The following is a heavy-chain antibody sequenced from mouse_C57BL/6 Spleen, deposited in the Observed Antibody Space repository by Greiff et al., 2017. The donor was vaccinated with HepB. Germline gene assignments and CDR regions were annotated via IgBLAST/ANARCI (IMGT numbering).Heavy chain of an antibody. V-gene: IGHV1-53*01. D-gene: IGHD2-4*01. CDR3: ARSPYDYDGGGAMDY. CDR2: IYPSNGGT. Sequence: VQLQQSGTELVKPGASVKLSCKASGYTFTSYWMHWVKQRPGQGLEWIGNIYPSNGGTNYNEKFKSKATLTVDKSSSTAYMQLSSLTSEDSSVYYCARSPYDYDGGGAMDYWGQGTSVTVSS. CDR1: GYTFTSYW. J-gene: IGHJ4*01.